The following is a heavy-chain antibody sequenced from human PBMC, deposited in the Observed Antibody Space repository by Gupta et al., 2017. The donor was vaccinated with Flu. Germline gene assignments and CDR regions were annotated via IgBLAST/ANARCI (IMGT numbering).Heavy chain of an antibody. V-gene: IGHV3-23*01. D-gene: IGHD4-17*01. CDR3: AKGYGDYGFGYFDY. J-gene: IGHJ4*02. CDR1: GFTFNNYA. Sequence: EVQLLESGGGLVQPGGSLRLSCAAFGFTFNNYAMTWVRQAPGKGLEWVSVISGSGGSTYYADSVKGRFTISRDTSRNTLFLQMNSLRAEDTAVYYCAKGYGDYGFGYFDYWGRGTLVTVSS. CDR2: ISGSGGST.